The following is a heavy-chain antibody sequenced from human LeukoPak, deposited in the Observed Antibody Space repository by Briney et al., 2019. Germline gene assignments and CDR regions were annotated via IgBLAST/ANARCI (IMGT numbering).Heavy chain of an antibody. V-gene: IGHV1-2*02. Sequence: ASVKVSCKTSGYSFTGYYMHWVRQAPGQGFEWMGSIDPDSGDTKIAEKFKGRVTMTRDMSTSTVYMELSSLRSEDTAVYYCARVGSSSWYLDDYWGQGTLVTVSS. D-gene: IGHD6-13*01. CDR1: GYSFTGYY. J-gene: IGHJ4*02. CDR2: IDPDSGDT. CDR3: ARVGSSSWYLDDY.